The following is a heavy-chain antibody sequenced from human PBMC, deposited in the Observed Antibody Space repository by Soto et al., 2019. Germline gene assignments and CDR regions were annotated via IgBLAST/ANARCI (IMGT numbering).Heavy chain of an antibody. CDR2: ISAYNGNT. CDR1: GGTFTSYG. J-gene: IGHJ4*02. CDR3: ASTIGDLDYYFDY. D-gene: IGHD2-21*01. V-gene: IGHV1-18*01. Sequence: ASVKVSCKASGGTFTSYGISWVRQAPGQGLEWMGWISAYNGNTKYSQKFQGRVTITRDTSASTPYMELSSLRSGDTAVYYCASTIGDLDYYFDYWGQGTLVTVSS.